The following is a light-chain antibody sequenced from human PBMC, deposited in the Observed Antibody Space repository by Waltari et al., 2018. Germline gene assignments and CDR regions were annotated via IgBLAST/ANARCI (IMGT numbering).Light chain of an antibody. CDR3: SSYTSSSTYV. CDR2: EVS. Sequence: QSALTQPASVSGSPGQSTTISCPGTSSDVAGYNSVSWYQQHPGKAPKLMIYEVSNRPSGVSNRFSGSKSGNTASLTISGLQAEDEADYYCSSYTSSSTYVFGTGTKVTVL. J-gene: IGLJ1*01. CDR1: SSDVAGYNS. V-gene: IGLV2-14*01.